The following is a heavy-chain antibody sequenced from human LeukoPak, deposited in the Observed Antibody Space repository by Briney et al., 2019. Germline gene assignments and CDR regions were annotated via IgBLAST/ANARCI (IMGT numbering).Heavy chain of an antibody. D-gene: IGHD3-22*01. CDR3: AATYYYDSSGLIHFDY. Sequence: SETLSLTCAVYGGSFSGYYWSWIRQPPGKGLEWIGEINHSGSTNYNPSLKSRVTISVDTSKNQFSLKLSSVTAADTAVYYCAATYYYDSSGLIHFDYWGQGTLVTVSS. CDR2: INHSGST. V-gene: IGHV4-34*01. CDR1: GGSFSGYY. J-gene: IGHJ4*02.